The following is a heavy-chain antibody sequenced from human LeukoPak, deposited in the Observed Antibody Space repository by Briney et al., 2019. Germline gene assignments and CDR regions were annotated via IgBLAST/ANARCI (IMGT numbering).Heavy chain of an antibody. V-gene: IGHV1-69*13. J-gene: IGHJ3*02. CDR3: ARDLDYYDSSDIDAFDI. CDR1: GGTFNSYA. CDR2: IIPIFGTA. D-gene: IGHD3-22*01. Sequence: GASVKVSCKASGGTFNSYAISWVRQAPGQGLEWMGGIIPIFGTANYAQKFQGRVTITADESTSTAYMELSSLRSEDTAVYYCARDLDYYDSSDIDAFDIWGQGTMVTVSS.